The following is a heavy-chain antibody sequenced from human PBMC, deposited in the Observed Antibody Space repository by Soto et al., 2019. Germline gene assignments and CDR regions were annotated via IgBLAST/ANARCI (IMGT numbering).Heavy chain of an antibody. D-gene: IGHD2-21*01. CDR1: GFTFRNYG. Sequence: QVQLVESGGGVVQPGTSLRLSCAASGFTFRNYGMHWVRQAPGKGLEWVAIIRYDENNKYYADSVKGRFTISRDNSKNTLYLQMNSLRAEDTAVYYCAIDSVWTFDYWGQGTLVTVSS. CDR2: IRYDENNK. V-gene: IGHV3-33*01. CDR3: AIDSVWTFDY. J-gene: IGHJ4*02.